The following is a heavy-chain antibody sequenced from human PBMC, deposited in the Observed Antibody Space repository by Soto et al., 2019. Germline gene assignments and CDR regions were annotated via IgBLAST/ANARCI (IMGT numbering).Heavy chain of an antibody. J-gene: IGHJ6*02. V-gene: IGHV3-30*18. Sequence: GGSLRLSCAAPGFTFNSYGMHWVRPAPGKGLEWVVVISFDGRNTYYADSVKGRFTISRDHSKNSLYLQMNSLRTEDTALYYCAKEDYYYYGMDVWGQGTTVTVSS. CDR3: AKEDYYYYGMDV. CDR2: ISFDGRNT. CDR1: GFTFNSYG.